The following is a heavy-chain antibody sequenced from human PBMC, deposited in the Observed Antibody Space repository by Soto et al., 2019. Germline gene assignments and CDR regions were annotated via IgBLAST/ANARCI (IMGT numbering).Heavy chain of an antibody. J-gene: IGHJ4*02. V-gene: IGHV3-15*01. Sequence: GGSLRLSCAASGFTFSNAWASWVRQAPGKGLGWVGLITSKTDGGRTDYAAPVKGRFTITRDDSKNTPYLQMNSLKTDDTAVYYCSRAESQLYYFDYWGQGTLVTVSS. CDR2: ITSKTDGGRT. D-gene: IGHD2-2*01. CDR3: SRAESQLYYFDY. CDR1: GFTFSNAW.